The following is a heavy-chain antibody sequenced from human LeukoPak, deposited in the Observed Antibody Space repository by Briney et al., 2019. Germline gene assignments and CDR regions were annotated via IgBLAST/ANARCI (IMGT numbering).Heavy chain of an antibody. Sequence: GGSLRLSCAASGFTFSDYYMSWIRQAPGKGLEWDSYISSSGSTIYYADSVKGRFTISRDNAKNSLYLQMNSLRAEDTAVYYCARAPGYGAAYYFDYWGQGTLVTVSS. CDR3: ARAPGYGAAYYFDY. CDR1: GFTFSDYY. J-gene: IGHJ4*02. D-gene: IGHD1-1*01. V-gene: IGHV3-11*04. CDR2: ISSSGSTI.